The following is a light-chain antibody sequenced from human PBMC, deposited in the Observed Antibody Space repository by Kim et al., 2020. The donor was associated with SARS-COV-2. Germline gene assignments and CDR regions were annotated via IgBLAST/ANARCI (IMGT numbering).Light chain of an antibody. CDR2: RAT. CDR1: KSVGTH. V-gene: IGKV3D-15*01. CDR3: QQCQTAIT. J-gene: IGKJ5*01. Sequence: SASLGSRVILSCRASKSVGTHLAWYQQRPGQSPRLLIYRATTRATGIPARFSGSGSGAEFTLTINSLQSEDYAIYYCQQCQTAITFGQGTRLEIK.